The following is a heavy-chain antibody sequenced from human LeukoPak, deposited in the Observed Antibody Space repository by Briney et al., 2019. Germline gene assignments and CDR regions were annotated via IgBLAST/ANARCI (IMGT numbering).Heavy chain of an antibody. D-gene: IGHD3-22*01. J-gene: IGHJ4*02. V-gene: IGHV1-8*01. CDR1: GYTFSTYD. Sequence: ASVKVSCKASGYTFSTYDVIWVRQATGQGLEWMGWMNPNSGNTGYALKFRGRVTMTGDTSISTAYMEVRSLRSDDTAVYFCARISYYYHSSGYSDYWGQGTLVTVSS. CDR3: ARISYYYHSSGYSDY. CDR2: MNPNSGNT.